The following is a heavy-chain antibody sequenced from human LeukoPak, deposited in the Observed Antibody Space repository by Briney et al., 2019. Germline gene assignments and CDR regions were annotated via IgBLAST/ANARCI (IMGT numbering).Heavy chain of an antibody. Sequence: SETLSLTCTVSGGSVSSGSYYWSWIRQPPGKGLEWIGYIYYSGSTNYNPSLKSRVTISVDTSKNQFSLKLSSVTAADTAVYYCVSTPVLRYSPYYGMDVWGQGTTVTVSS. CDR1: GGSVSSGSYY. V-gene: IGHV4-61*01. D-gene: IGHD3-9*01. CDR3: VSTPVLRYSPYYGMDV. CDR2: IYYSGST. J-gene: IGHJ6*02.